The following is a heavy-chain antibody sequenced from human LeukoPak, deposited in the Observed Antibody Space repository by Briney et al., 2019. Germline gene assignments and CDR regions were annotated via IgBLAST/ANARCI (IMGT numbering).Heavy chain of an antibody. Sequence: ASVKVSCKASGYTFTSYGISWVRQAPGQGLEWMGWISAYNGNTNYAQKLQGRVTMTTDTSTSTAYMELRSLRSDDTAVYYCARDLYDFWSGRGDFDYWGQGTPVTVSS. CDR1: GYTFTSYG. V-gene: IGHV1-18*01. CDR3: ARDLYDFWSGRGDFDY. D-gene: IGHD3-3*01. CDR2: ISAYNGNT. J-gene: IGHJ4*02.